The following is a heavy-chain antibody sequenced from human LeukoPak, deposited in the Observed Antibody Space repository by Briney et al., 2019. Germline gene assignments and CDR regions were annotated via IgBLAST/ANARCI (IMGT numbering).Heavy chain of an antibody. D-gene: IGHD3-9*01. CDR1: GFTFSSYS. V-gene: IGHV3-21*01. Sequence: GGSLRLSCAASGFTFSSYSMNWVRQAPGKGLEWVSSISSSSSYIYYADSVKGRFTISRDNAKNSLYLQMNSLRAEDTAVYYCARNDRTYYDILTGYSFYYYYGMDVWGQGTTVTVSS. CDR3: ARNDRTYYDILTGYSFYYYYGMDV. CDR2: ISSSSSYI. J-gene: IGHJ6*02.